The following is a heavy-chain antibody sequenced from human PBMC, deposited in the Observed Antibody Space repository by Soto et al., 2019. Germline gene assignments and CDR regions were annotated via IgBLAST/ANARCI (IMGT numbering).Heavy chain of an antibody. D-gene: IGHD1-26*01. Sequence: QVQLVESGGGVVQPGRSLRLSCAASGFTFNSFTMHWVRQAPGKGLEWVAVISHDGSHKYSADSVKGRFTISRDDSKNTLYLEGSSPRVEDTAIYYCATWEERYFQDWGQGTLVTVSS. CDR1: GFTFNSFT. J-gene: IGHJ1*01. CDR2: ISHDGSHK. V-gene: IGHV3-30-3*01. CDR3: ATWEERYFQD.